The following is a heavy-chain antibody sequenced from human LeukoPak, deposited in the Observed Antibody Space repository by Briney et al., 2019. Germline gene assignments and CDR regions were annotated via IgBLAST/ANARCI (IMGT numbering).Heavy chain of an antibody. Sequence: GGSLRLSCAASGFTFSSYAMSWVRQAPGKGLEWVSAISGSGGSTYYADSVKDRFTISRDNSKNTLYLQMNSLRAEDTAVYYCAKTWWYRYYFDYWGQGTLVTVSS. D-gene: IGHD2-15*01. CDR2: ISGSGGST. J-gene: IGHJ4*02. V-gene: IGHV3-23*01. CDR1: GFTFSSYA. CDR3: AKTWWYRYYFDY.